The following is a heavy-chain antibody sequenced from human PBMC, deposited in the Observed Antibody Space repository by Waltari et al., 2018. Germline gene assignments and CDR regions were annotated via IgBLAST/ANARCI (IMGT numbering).Heavy chain of an antibody. CDR1: GYSISSGYY. D-gene: IGHD1-26*01. V-gene: IGHV4-38-2*02. CDR2: IYHSGST. J-gene: IGHJ6*03. Sequence: QVQLQESGPGLVKPSETLSLTCTVSGYSISSGYYWGWIRQPPGKGLEWIGSIYHSGSTSYTPSLKSRVTISVDTSKNQFSLKLSSVTAADTAVYYCARGGWELQYYYYYYMDVWGKGTTVTVSS. CDR3: ARGGWELQYYYYYYMDV.